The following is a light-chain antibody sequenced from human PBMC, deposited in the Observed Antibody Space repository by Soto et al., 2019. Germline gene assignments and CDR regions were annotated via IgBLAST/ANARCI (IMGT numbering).Light chain of an antibody. V-gene: IGLV2-11*01. CDR3: CSYAGNYTYV. CDR2: DVS. J-gene: IGLJ1*01. CDR1: SSDVGRYNF. Sequence: QSVLTQPRAVSGSPGQSVTISCTGTSSDVGRYNFVSWYQQHPGKAPKLMIYDVSTRPSGVPDCFSGSKSGNTASLTISGLQAEDEADYYCCSYAGNYTYVFGTGTKVTVL.